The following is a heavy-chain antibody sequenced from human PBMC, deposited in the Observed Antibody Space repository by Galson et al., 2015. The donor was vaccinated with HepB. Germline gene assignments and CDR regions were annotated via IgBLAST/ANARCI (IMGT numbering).Heavy chain of an antibody. D-gene: IGHD3-22*01. CDR3: TKDDDSHGDSFQNK. Sequence: SLRLSCAGSGFTFSYAWMSWVRQAPGRGLEWVGRLKSKTDGGTTDYAAPVKGRFTISRDDSKNTLYLQMNSLKAEDTAVYYCTKDDDSHGDSFQNKWGLGILVTVSS. J-gene: IGHJ4*02. V-gene: IGHV3-15*01. CDR2: LKSKTDGGTT. CDR1: GFTFSYAW.